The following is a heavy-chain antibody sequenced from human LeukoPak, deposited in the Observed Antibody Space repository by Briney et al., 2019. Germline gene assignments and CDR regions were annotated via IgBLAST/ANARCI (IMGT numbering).Heavy chain of an antibody. J-gene: IGHJ4*02. Sequence: PGGSLRLSCAASGFTFSSYWMSWVRQAPGKGLEWVANIKQDGSEKHYVDSVKGRFTISRDNAKNSLYLQMNSLRAEDTAVYYCARDQTVLRFLEWFDYWGQGTLVTVSS. CDR3: ARDQTVLRFLEWFDY. V-gene: IGHV3-7*01. CDR2: IKQDGSEK. D-gene: IGHD3-3*01. CDR1: GFTFSSYW.